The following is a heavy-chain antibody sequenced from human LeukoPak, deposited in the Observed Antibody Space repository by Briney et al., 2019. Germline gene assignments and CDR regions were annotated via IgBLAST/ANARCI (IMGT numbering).Heavy chain of an antibody. D-gene: IGHD3-10*01. Sequence: GGSLRLSCAPSGFTFDNFAMTWVRQAPGKGLEWVSEITGGGGSTYYADSVKGRFTISRDNSKNTLYLQMNSLRAEDTAIYYCARELFDFDYWGQGTRVTVSS. V-gene: IGHV3-23*01. CDR2: ITGGGGST. CDR1: GFTFDNFA. J-gene: IGHJ4*02. CDR3: ARELFDFDY.